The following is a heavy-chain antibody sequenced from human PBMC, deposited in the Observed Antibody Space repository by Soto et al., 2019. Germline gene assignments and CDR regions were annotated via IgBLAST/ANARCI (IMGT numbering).Heavy chain of an antibody. V-gene: IGHV1-18*01. CDR2: ISAYNGNT. J-gene: IGHJ6*02. CDR1: GYTFTSYG. CDR3: ARDYVVVVRNYYYGMDV. D-gene: IGHD2-15*01. Sequence: QVQLVQSGAEVKKPGASVKVSCKASGYTFTSYGISWVRQAPGQGLEWMGWISAYNGNTNYAQKLQGRVTMTTDTSTSTAYMELRSLRSDDTAVYYCARDYVVVVRNYYYGMDVWGQGTTVTVSS.